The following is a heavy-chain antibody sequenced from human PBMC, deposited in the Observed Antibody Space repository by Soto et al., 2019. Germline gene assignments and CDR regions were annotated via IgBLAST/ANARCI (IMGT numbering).Heavy chain of an antibody. J-gene: IGHJ5*01. CDR3: YTYGVGATHSWFDP. V-gene: IGHV3-15*01. CDR2: IKSKSDDGTT. CDR1: GFSFSSVW. D-gene: IGHD1-26*01. Sequence: GGTLRLACAVSGFSFSSVWMNWVRQAPGKGLEWVGYIKSKSDDGTTDYAARVKGRFTISRDDSKNTLYLETNSLQSEATALYYCYTYGVGATHSWFDPWGQGTLVTVSS.